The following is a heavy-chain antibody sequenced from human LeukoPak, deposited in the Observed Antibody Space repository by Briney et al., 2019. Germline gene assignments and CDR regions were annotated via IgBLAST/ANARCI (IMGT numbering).Heavy chain of an antibody. D-gene: IGHD1-20*01. CDR1: GGTFSSYA. CDR2: IIPIFGTA. V-gene: IGHV1-69*05. J-gene: IGHJ4*02. Sequence: SVKVSCKASGGTFSSYASSWVRQAPGQGLEWMGGIIPIFGTANYAQKFQGRVTITTDESTSTAYMELSSLRSEDTAVYYCAREGGITGTPPGLDYWGQGNLVTVSS. CDR3: AREGGITGTPPGLDY.